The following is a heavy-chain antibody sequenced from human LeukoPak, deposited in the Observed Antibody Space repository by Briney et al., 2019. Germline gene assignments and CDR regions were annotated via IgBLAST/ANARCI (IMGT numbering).Heavy chain of an antibody. CDR2: IYYSGRT. CDR3: ARDGYCSGTRCYSSDAFDI. V-gene: IGHV4-59*01. CDR1: GGSISSYY. Sequence: PSETLSLTCTVSGGSISSYYWSWIRQPPGKGLEWIGYIYYSGRTNYNPSLKSRVTISVDTSKNQFSLKLSSVTAADTAVYYCARDGYCSGTRCYSSDAFDIWGQGTMVTVSS. D-gene: IGHD2-15*01. J-gene: IGHJ3*02.